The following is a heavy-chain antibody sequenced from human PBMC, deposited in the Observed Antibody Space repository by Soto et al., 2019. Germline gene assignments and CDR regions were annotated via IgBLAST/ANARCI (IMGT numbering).Heavy chain of an antibody. D-gene: IGHD3-16*02. V-gene: IGHV1-18*01. CDR1: GYTFTSYG. CDR3: ARDGADYIWGSYRYRYYYYYYMDV. CDR2: ISAYNGNT. Sequence: ASVKVSCKASGYTFTSYGISWVRQAPGQRLEWMGWISAYNGNTNYAQKLQGRVTMTTDTSTSTAYMELRSLRSDDTAVYYCARDGADYIWGSYRYRYYYYYYMDVWGKGTTVTVSS. J-gene: IGHJ6*03.